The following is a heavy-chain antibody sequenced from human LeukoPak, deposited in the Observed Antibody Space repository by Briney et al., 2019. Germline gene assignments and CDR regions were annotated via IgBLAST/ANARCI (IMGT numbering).Heavy chain of an antibody. Sequence: GGSLRLSCAASGFTFSDYYMSWIRQAPGKGLEWVSYISSSGSTIYYADSVKGRFTISRDDAKNSLFLQMNSLRAEDTAVYYCARLIVVATGFDYWGQGTLVTVSS. V-gene: IGHV3-11*01. CDR3: ARLIVVATGFDY. J-gene: IGHJ4*02. D-gene: IGHD2-21*01. CDR2: ISSSGSTI. CDR1: GFTFSDYY.